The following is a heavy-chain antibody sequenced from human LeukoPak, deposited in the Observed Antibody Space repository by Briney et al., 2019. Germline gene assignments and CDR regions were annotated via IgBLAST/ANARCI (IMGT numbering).Heavy chain of an antibody. CDR1: GFTFSSYS. CDR2: ISSSSSYI. Sequence: PGGSLRLSCAASGFTFSSYSMNWVRQAPGKGLEWVSSISSSSSYIYYADSVKGRFTISRGNAKNSLYLQMNSPRAEDTAVYYCARDLVDTAMVSDYYGMDVWGQGTTVTVSS. D-gene: IGHD5-18*01. CDR3: ARDLVDTAMVSDYYGMDV. J-gene: IGHJ6*02. V-gene: IGHV3-21*01.